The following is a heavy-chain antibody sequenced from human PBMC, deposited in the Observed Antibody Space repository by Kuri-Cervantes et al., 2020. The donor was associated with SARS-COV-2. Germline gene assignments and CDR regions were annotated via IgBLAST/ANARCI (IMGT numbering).Heavy chain of an antibody. CDR1: RYSFTSYW. V-gene: IGHV5-51*01. CDR3: ARWEIRLLGSWFDP. D-gene: IGHD1-26*01. J-gene: IGHJ5*02. Sequence: GGSLRLSCKGSRYSFTSYWIGWVRQMPGKGLEWMGIIYPGDSDTRYSPSFQGQVTISADKSISTAYLQWSSLKASDTAMYYCARWEIRLLGSWFDPWGQGTLVTVSS. CDR2: IYPGDSDT.